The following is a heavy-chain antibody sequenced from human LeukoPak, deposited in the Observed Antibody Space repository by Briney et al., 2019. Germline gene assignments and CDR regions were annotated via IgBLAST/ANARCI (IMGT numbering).Heavy chain of an antibody. CDR3: ARSSRITMIVVVITNSQYYFDY. D-gene: IGHD3-22*01. CDR2: ISAYNGNT. J-gene: IGHJ4*02. Sequence: ASVKVSCKASGYTFTSYGISWVRQAPGQGLEWMGWISAYNGNTNYAQKLQGRVTMTTDTSTSTAYVELRSLRSDDTAVYYCARSSRITMIVVVITNSQYYFDYWGQGTLVTVSS. V-gene: IGHV1-18*01. CDR1: GYTFTSYG.